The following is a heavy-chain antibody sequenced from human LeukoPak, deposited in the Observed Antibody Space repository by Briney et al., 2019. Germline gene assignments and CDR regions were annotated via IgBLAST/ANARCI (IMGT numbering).Heavy chain of an antibody. V-gene: IGHV5-51*01. Sequence: GESLKISCKASGYKFATYWIGWVRQMPGKGLEWMRLFYPGDSEIRYGPSFQGQITISADESISTAYLQWSRVKASDTAIYYCARGNNENYFDWFDPWGQGTLVTVSS. CDR1: GYKFATYW. D-gene: IGHD1-7*01. CDR3: ARGNNENYFDWFDP. CDR2: FYPGDSEI. J-gene: IGHJ5*02.